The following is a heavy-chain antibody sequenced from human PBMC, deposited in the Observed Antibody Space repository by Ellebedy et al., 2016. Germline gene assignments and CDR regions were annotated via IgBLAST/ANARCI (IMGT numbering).Heavy chain of an antibody. D-gene: IGHD6-6*01. CDR2: ISWNSGTT. J-gene: IGHJ4*02. CDR1: GFTFDDYA. Sequence: GGSLRLSCAASGFTFDDYAMHWVRQVPGKGLEWVSGISWNSGTTDYADFVKGRFTISRANAKNSLYLQMNRLRADDTAFYYCARDLRITARGYNLDYWGQGTLVTVSS. V-gene: IGHV3-9*01. CDR3: ARDLRITARGYNLDY.